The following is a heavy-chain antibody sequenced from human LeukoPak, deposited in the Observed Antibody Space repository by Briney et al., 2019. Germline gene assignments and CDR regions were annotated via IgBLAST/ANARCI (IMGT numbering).Heavy chain of an antibody. CDR2: IIPIFGTA. CDR1: GGTFSSYA. D-gene: IGHD1-26*01. V-gene: IGHV1-69*13. Sequence: ASVKVSCKASGGTFSSYAISWVRQAPGQGLEWMGGIIPIFGTANYAQKFQGRVTITADESTSTAYMELSSLRSEDTAVYYCARGGGDSGSYLYYFDYWGQGTLVTVSS. J-gene: IGHJ4*02. CDR3: ARGGGDSGSYLYYFDY.